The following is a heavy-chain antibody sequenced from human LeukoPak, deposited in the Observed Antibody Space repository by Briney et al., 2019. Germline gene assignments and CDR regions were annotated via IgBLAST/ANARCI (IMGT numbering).Heavy chain of an antibody. CDR2: MSSSSTYV. J-gene: IGHJ4*02. Sequence: GGSLRLSCAASEFTFSSYSMNWVRQAPGKGLEWVSTMSSSSTYVYYADSVKGRFTITRDNAKKTLYLQMNSLRVEDTAIYYCRTYRWGDSFEYWGQGTLVTVSS. CDR1: EFTFSSYS. V-gene: IGHV3-21*01. D-gene: IGHD3-16*01. CDR3: RTYRWGDSFEY.